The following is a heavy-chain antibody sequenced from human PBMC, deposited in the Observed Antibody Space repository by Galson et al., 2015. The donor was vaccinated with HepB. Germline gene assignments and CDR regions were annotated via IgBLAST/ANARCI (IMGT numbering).Heavy chain of an antibody. J-gene: IGHJ4*02. CDR1: GGSIDDDYW. D-gene: IGHD3-22*01. CDR3: ARELAYYDSFGYYYPRNTGFDC. V-gene: IGHV4-4*02. CDR2: VYRSGST. Sequence: SETLSLTCAVSGGSIDDDYWWSWFRQPPGKGLEWIGEVYRSGSTNYIPSLRSRVTISVDRSKNQISLRLTSVTAADTAVYYCARELAYYDSFGYYYPRNTGFDCWGQGALVTVSS.